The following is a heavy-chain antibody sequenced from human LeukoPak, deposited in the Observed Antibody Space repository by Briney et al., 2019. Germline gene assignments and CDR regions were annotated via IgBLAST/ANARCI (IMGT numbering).Heavy chain of an antibody. CDR1: GDSIRSTSYY. J-gene: IGHJ4*02. Sequence: SETLSLTCTVSGDSIRSTSYYWGWIRQPPGKGLEWIGSIYYSGDTYYNPYLKSRVTIAVDTSKNQFSLKLNSVTAADTAVYYCARRKSFYDSSGYFDHWGRGTLVTVS. CDR3: ARRKSFYDSSGYFDH. V-gene: IGHV4-39*01. CDR2: IYYSGDT. D-gene: IGHD3-22*01.